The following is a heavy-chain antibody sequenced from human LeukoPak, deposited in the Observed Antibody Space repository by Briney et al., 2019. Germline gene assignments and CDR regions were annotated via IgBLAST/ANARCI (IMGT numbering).Heavy chain of an antibody. CDR3: ARDGYQGFDY. J-gene: IGHJ4*02. D-gene: IGHD5-18*01. CDR2: ISYDGSNR. V-gene: IGHV3-30*04. Sequence: LPGGSLRLSCAASGFTFSSYAMHWVRQAPGKGLEWVAVISYDGSNRYYADSVKGRFTISRDNAKNTLYLQMNSLRAEDTAVYYCARDGYQGFDYWGQGTLVTVSS. CDR1: GFTFSSYA.